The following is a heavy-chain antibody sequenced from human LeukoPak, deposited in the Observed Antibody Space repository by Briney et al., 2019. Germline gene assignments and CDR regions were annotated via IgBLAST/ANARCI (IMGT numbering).Heavy chain of an antibody. CDR2: IKQDGTET. Sequence: GGSLRLSRAASGFTYSSNWMSWIRQAPGTGLEWVASIKQDGTETYYVDSVKGRFTISRDNAKNSLFLQMNSLRVDDTAVYYCARYRSNPQMWGQGTLVTVSS. D-gene: IGHD4-11*01. V-gene: IGHV3-7*01. CDR3: ARYRSNPQM. J-gene: IGHJ4*02. CDR1: GFTYSSNW.